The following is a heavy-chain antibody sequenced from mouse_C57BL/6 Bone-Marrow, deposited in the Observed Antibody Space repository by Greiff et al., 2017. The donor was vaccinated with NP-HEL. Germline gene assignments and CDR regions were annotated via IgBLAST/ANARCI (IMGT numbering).Heavy chain of an antibody. J-gene: IGHJ3*01. CDR2: LDPSDSYT. CDR1: GYTFTTYW. V-gene: IGHV1-50*01. Sequence: VQLQQPGAELVKPGASVKLSCKASGYTFTTYWMQWVKQRPGQGLEWIGELDPSDSYTNYNQKFKGKATLTVATSSCTANLQLSSLTSEDSEVYYCARKAYYGRSYEFAYGGQGTLVTVTA. D-gene: IGHD1-1*01. CDR3: ARKAYYGRSYEFAY.